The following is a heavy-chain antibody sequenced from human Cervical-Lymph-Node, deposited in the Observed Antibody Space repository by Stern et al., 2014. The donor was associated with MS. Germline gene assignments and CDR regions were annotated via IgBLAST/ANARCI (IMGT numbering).Heavy chain of an antibody. CDR1: GFTFGDYA. CDR3: TRGVRGNDYYGMDV. V-gene: IGHV3-49*03. D-gene: IGHD3-10*01. CDR2: IRGKADGGTT. Sequence: VQLVESGGGLVQPGRSLRLSCTASGFTFGDYAMSWFRQAPGKGLEWVGFIRGKADGGTTDYAASVRGRFTISRDDSKSIAYLQMNSLKIEDAGVYYCTRGVRGNDYYGMDVWGQGTTVTVSS. J-gene: IGHJ6*02.